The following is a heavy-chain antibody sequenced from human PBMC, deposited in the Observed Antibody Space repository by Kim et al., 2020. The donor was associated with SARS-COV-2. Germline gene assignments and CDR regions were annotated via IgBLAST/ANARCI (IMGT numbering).Heavy chain of an antibody. V-gene: IGHV4-34*01. Sequence: SETLSLTCAVYGGSFSGYYWSWIRQPPGKGLEWIGEINHSGSTNYNPSLKSRVTISVDTSKNQFSLKLSSVTAADTAVYYCASITIRYYYYGMDVWGQGTTVTVSS. J-gene: IGHJ6*02. CDR2: INHSGST. CDR1: GGSFSGYY. D-gene: IGHD3-3*01. CDR3: ASITIRYYYYGMDV.